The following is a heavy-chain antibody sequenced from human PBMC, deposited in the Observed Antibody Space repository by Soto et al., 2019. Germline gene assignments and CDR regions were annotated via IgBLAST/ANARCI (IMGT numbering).Heavy chain of an antibody. CDR1: GGSLGSSSYY. V-gene: IGHV4-39*01. Sequence: ASETLSLTCTVSGGSLGSSSYYWGWIRHSPGKGLEWIGNIYYSGNTFYNPSLKSRVTISVDTSKNQFYLHLSSVTAADTAIFYCASIAAPGTTHFDFWGQGTLVTVSS. CDR2: IYYSGNT. D-gene: IGHD6-13*01. J-gene: IGHJ4*02. CDR3: ASIAAPGTTHFDF.